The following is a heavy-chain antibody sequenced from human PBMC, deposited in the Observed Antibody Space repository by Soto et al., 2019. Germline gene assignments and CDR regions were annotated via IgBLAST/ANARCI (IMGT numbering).Heavy chain of an antibody. CDR2: IIPILNTA. V-gene: IGHV1-69*01. J-gene: IGHJ6*02. Sequence: QVHLVQSGAEVKKPGSSVRVSCKTSGGTFSSYSFTWVRQAPGQGLEWMGEIIPILNTAHFAQKFQSRVTLTADEPTSPVYMDLSSLSPDDTAVYYCARVDYDSTYGFYYYGLDVWGQGTTVTVSS. CDR1: GGTFSSYS. D-gene: IGHD3-10*01. CDR3: ARVDYDSTYGFYYYGLDV.